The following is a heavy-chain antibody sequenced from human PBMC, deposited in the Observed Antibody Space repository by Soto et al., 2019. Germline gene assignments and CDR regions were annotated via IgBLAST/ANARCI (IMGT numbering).Heavy chain of an antibody. CDR3: TTDVRRYSSGWVDY. D-gene: IGHD6-19*01. V-gene: IGHV3-15*01. CDR1: GFTFSNAW. CDR2: IKSKTDGGTT. J-gene: IGHJ4*02. Sequence: EVQLVESGGGLVKPGGSLRLSCAASGFTFSNAWMSWVRQAPGKGLEWVGRIKSKTDGGTTDYAAPVKGRFTISRDDSKNTLYLQMNSLKTEDTAVYYCTTDVRRYSSGWVDYWGQGTLVTVSS.